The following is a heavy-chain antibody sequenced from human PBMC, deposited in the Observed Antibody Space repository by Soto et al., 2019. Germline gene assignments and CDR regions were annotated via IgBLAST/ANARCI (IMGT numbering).Heavy chain of an antibody. CDR1: GFTFSSYG. D-gene: IGHD4-4*01. Sequence: GSLRLSCAASGFTFSSYGMHWVRQAPGKGLEWVAVIWYDGSNKYYADSVKGRFTISRDNSKNTLYLQMNSLRAEDTAVYYCARDESSNYGFDYWGQGTLVTVSS. CDR3: ARDESSNYGFDY. J-gene: IGHJ4*02. V-gene: IGHV3-33*01. CDR2: IWYDGSNK.